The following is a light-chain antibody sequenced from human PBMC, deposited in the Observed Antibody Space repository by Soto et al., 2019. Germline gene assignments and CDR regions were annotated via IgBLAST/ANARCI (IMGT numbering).Light chain of an antibody. V-gene: IGLV1-40*01. CDR3: QTYDKGLRGSV. J-gene: IGLJ1*01. CDR1: SSNIGTNYD. CDR2: GSR. Sequence: QSVLTQPPSVSGAPGQRVTISCTGSSSNIGTNYDVHWYQQLPGTAPKLILYGSRNRPSGVPDRFSGSKSKSDASASLAITGLQVDDAADYYCQTYDKGLRGSVFGTGTKLTVL.